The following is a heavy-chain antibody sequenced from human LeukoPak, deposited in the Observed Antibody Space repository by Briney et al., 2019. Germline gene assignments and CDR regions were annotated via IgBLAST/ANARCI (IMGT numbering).Heavy chain of an antibody. CDR2: ISYDGSDK. CDR3: ARDLGWSGSYFAFDI. V-gene: IGHV3-30*04. Sequence: PGRSLRLSCAASGFTFSSYAMHWVRQAPGKGLEWVAVISYDGSDKYYADSVQGRFTISRDYSKNTLYLQMDSLRAEDTALYYCARDLGWSGSYFAFDIWGQGTMVTVSS. J-gene: IGHJ3*02. CDR1: GFTFSSYA. D-gene: IGHD1-26*01.